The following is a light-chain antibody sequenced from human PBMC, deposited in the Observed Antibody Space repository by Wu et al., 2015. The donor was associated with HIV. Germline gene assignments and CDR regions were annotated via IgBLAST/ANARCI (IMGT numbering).Light chain of an antibody. CDR3: QQYNSYRIT. V-gene: IGKV3-11*01. CDR1: QSVGAY. CDR2: TAS. J-gene: IGKJ5*01. Sequence: EIVLTQSPATLSLSPGERATLSCRASQSVGAYLAWYQQKPGQTPRLLIHTASTRATGIPDRFSGSGSGTDFTLTINRLEPDDFATYYCQQYNSYRITFGQGTRLEIK.